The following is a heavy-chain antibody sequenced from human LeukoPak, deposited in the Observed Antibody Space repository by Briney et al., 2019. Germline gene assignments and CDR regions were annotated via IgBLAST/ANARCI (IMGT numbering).Heavy chain of an antibody. J-gene: IGHJ4*02. CDR2: ISDDGSNK. CDR1: GFTFSSYA. Sequence: GGSLRLSCAASGFTFSSYAMHWVRQAPGKGLEWGSVISDDGSNKYYADSVKGRFTISRDNSKNTLYLQMNSLRAEDTAVYYCARDAYLMTTVPTKDFDYWGQGTLVTVSS. D-gene: IGHD4-11*01. CDR3: ARDAYLMTTVPTKDFDY. V-gene: IGHV3-30*04.